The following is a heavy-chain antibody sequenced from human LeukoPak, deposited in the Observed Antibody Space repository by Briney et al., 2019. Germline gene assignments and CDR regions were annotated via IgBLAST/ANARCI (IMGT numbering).Heavy chain of an antibody. CDR3: AKGDIAGGISWYFDL. V-gene: IGHV3-23*01. CDR1: GITFSRHA. D-gene: IGHD1-26*01. J-gene: IGHJ2*01. Sequence: GGSLRLSCAASGITFSRHAMAWVRQAPGKGLEWVSTISGTVIAYYADSVKGRFTISRDNSKNTLYLHMNSLRADDTAIYYCAKGDIAGGISWYFDLWGRGTLFSASS. CDR2: ISGTVIA.